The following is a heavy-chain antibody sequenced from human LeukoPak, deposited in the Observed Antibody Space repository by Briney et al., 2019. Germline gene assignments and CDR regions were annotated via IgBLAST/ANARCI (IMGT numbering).Heavy chain of an antibody. Sequence: GGSLRLSCAASGFTFSSYDIHWVRQAPGKGLEWVALISSDGINKYFADSVKGRFTISTDNSKNTLCLQMNSLRPEDTAVYYCAKCCPMDVWGQGTTVTVSS. CDR2: ISSDGINK. CDR1: GFTFSSYD. J-gene: IGHJ6*02. D-gene: IGHD4/OR15-4a*01. CDR3: AKCCPMDV. V-gene: IGHV3-30*18.